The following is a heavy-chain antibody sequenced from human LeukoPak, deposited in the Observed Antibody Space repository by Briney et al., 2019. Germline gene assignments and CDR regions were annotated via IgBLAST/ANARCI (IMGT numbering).Heavy chain of an antibody. Sequence: SETLSLTCTVSGGSISNYYWSWIRQPPGKGLEWIGYIYYSGSTNYNPSLKSRVTISVDTSKNQFSLKLSSVTAADTAVYYCARHRIRSYYDSSGYYNFDYWGQGTLVTVSS. CDR3: ARHRIRSYYDSSGYYNFDY. CDR1: GGSISNYY. V-gene: IGHV4-59*08. D-gene: IGHD3-22*01. CDR2: IYYSGST. J-gene: IGHJ4*02.